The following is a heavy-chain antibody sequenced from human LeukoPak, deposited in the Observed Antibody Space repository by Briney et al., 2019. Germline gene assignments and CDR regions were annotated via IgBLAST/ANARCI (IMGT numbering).Heavy chain of an antibody. J-gene: IGHJ5*02. Sequence: GRSLRLSCAASGFTSSSYAMHWVRQAPGKGLGWVAVISYDGSNKYYADSVKGRFAISRDNSKNTLHLQMNSLRAEDTAVYYCARDMITFGGVIVTFGFDPWGQGTLVTVSS. V-gene: IGHV3-30*09. D-gene: IGHD3-16*02. CDR2: ISYDGSNK. CDR3: ARDMITFGGVIVTFGFDP. CDR1: GFTSSSYA.